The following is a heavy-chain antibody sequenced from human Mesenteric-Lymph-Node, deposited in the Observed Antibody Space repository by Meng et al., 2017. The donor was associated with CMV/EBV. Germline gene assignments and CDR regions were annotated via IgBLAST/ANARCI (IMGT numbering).Heavy chain of an antibody. CDR1: GFTFSDYS. Sequence: GESLKISCAASGFTFSDYSMNWVRQAPGKGPEWLSSIASSRNYIYYADSARGRFTISRDNAQNSLFLQMTSLRADDTAVYYCVETPDRFDAMDVWGQGTTVTVSS. V-gene: IGHV3-21*06. CDR2: IASSRNYI. CDR3: VETPDRFDAMDV. D-gene: IGHD3-9*01. J-gene: IGHJ6*02.